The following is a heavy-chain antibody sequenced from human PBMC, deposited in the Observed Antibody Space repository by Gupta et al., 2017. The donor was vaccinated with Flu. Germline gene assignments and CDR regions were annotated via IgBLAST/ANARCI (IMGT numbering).Heavy chain of an antibody. Sequence: QVQLQESAPGLVKSSETLAPNCIVSGRAFSTYYWSWTRQSPGKGLEWIGYIFYNGNANNNPSLKSRVTISIDTSRNQFSLKLTSVTAADTAIYYCARVPGAAVGFDRWGQGTLVTVSS. CDR1: GRAFSTYY. D-gene: IGHD6-13*01. CDR2: IFYNGNA. J-gene: IGHJ5*02. CDR3: ARVPGAAVGFDR. V-gene: IGHV4-59*01.